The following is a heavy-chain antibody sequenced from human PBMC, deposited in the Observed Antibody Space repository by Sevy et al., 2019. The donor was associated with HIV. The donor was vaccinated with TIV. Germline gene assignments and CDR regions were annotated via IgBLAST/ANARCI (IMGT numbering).Heavy chain of an antibody. CDR1: GFTFSSYG. CDR2: IWYDGSNK. CDR3: ARDRPTTGRFHY. Sequence: GGSLRLSCAASGFTFSSYGMHWVRQAPGKGLEWVAVIWYDGSNKYYADSVKGRFTISRDNSKNTLYLQMNSLRAEDTAVYYCARDRPTTGRFHYWGQGTLVTVSS. D-gene: IGHD1-1*01. V-gene: IGHV3-33*01. J-gene: IGHJ4*02.